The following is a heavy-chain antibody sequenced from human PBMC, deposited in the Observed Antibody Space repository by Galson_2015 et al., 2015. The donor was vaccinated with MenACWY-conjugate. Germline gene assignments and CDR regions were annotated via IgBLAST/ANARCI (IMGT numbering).Heavy chain of an antibody. CDR2: IYWDDDK. Sequence: PALVKPTQPLTLTCTFSGFSLTTSRVGVGWIRQPPGKALEWLAFIYWDDDKRYSPSLKSRLTITKDTSKNQVVLTVSNMDPVDTATYYCARRYCSTTSCYGCDYWGQGALVTVSS. CDR3: ARRYCSTTSCYGCDY. D-gene: IGHD2-2*01. V-gene: IGHV2-5*02. CDR1: GFSLTTSRVG. J-gene: IGHJ4*02.